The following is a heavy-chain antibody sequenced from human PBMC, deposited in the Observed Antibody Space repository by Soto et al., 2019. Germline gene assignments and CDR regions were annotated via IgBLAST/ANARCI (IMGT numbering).Heavy chain of an antibody. CDR2: IDPSDSHT. J-gene: IGHJ6*02. CDR3: ASRNYGDFFVMEV. CDR1: GYRFNSYW. V-gene: IGHV5-10-1*01. Sequence: PGASLQISCKGSGYRFNSYWISWVRQLPGKGLEWMGRIDPSDSHTIYSPSFQGHVTISADKSISAAYLQWSSLKASDTTMYFCASRNYGDFFVMEVCGQGSKVIDAS. D-gene: IGHD3-16*01.